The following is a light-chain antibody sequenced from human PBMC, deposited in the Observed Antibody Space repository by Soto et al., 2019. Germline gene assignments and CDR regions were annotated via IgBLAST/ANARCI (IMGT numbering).Light chain of an antibody. V-gene: IGLV2-8*01. J-gene: IGLJ2*01. CDR2: GVT. CDR3: ASDGVRDVMI. CDR1: SSDVGGYDR. Sequence: QSVLTQPPSASGSPGQSVTISCTGTSSDVGGYDRVSWFQQHPVKAPKLIIYGVTDHISGVPDRFSGSKSGMSASLPVSGLQAEDEVDYSCASDGVRDVMIFGGGTQLTVL.